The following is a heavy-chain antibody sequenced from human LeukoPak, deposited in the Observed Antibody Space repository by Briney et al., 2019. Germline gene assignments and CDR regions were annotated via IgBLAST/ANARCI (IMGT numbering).Heavy chain of an antibody. CDR3: AGPLTVVVITYYGMDV. CDR1: IFIHNRYS. Sequence: PGVSLSLFCAACIFIHNRYSVNWARGATGKALVWVSSISSSSSYIFCADCVKGRFTISRDNAKNSLYLQMNSLRAEDTAVYYCAGPLTVVVITYYGMDVWGQGTTVTVSS. D-gene: IGHD3-22*01. V-gene: IGHV3-21*01. CDR2: ISSSSSYI. J-gene: IGHJ6*02.